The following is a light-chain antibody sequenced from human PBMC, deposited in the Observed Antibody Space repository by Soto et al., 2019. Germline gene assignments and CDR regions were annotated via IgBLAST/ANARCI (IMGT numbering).Light chain of an antibody. CDR2: DVS. J-gene: IGLJ1*01. CDR3: CSYAGSYYV. CDR1: SSDVGGYNY. V-gene: IGLV2-11*01. Sequence: QSALTQPRSVSGSPGQSVTISCTGTSSDVGGYNYVSWYQQHPGKAPKLMIYDVSKRPSGVPDRFSGSKSGNTASLTISGLQXXDEXXYYCCSYAGSYYVFGTGTKLTVL.